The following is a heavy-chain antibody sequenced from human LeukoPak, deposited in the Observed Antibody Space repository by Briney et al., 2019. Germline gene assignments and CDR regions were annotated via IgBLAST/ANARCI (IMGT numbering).Heavy chain of an antibody. Sequence: ASVKVSCKASGYTFTTYGISLVRQDPGHGLEWMGWISAYNGNTNYAQKLQGRVTMTEDTSTDTAYMELSSLRSEATAVYYCATREAGEGSSWFHFVYWGEGTLVTVSS. V-gene: IGHV1-18*01. CDR1: GYTFTTYG. CDR2: ISAYNGNT. J-gene: IGHJ4*02. D-gene: IGHD6-13*01. CDR3: ATREAGEGSSWFHFVY.